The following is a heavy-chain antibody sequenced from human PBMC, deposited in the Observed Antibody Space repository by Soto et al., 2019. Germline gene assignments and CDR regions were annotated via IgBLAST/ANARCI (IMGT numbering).Heavy chain of an antibody. V-gene: IGHV4-31*03. CDR1: GGSISSGGTGSY. D-gene: IGHD1-1*01. CDR3: ASGHDAYKVRY. CDR2: IYYTGNT. J-gene: IGHJ4*02. Sequence: QVQLQESGPGLVKTSQTLSLTRTVSGGSISSGGTGSYWTWIRQLPGKGLEWIGYIYYTGNTYYNPSLKSRPTISIDTSENQFSLKLTSVTAADTAVYFCASGHDAYKVRYWGQGTLVTVSS.